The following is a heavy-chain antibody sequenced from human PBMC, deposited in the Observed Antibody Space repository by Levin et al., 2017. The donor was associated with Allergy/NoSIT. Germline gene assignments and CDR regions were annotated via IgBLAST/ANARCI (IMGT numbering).Heavy chain of an antibody. CDR3: AREATMVRGHIPGADYYYYMDV. CDR2: IYYSGST. CDR1: GGSISSYY. D-gene: IGHD3-10*01. J-gene: IGHJ6*03. Sequence: KSSETLSLTCTVSGGSISSYYWSWIRQPPGKGLEWIGYIYYSGSTNYNPSLKSRVTISVDTSKNQFSLKLSSVTAADTAVYYCAREATMVRGHIPGADYYYYMDVWGKGTTVTVSS. V-gene: IGHV4-59*01.